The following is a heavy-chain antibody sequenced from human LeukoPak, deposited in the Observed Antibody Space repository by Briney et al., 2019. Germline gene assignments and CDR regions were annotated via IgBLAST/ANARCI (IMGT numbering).Heavy chain of an antibody. CDR2: IIPIFGTA. J-gene: IGHJ3*02. D-gene: IGHD3-10*01. CDR1: GGTFSSYA. CDR3: ARDHVGSSTTSRGGDAFDI. V-gene: IGHV1-69*13. Sequence: ASVKVSCKASGGTFSSYAISWVRQAPGQGLEWMGGIIPIFGTANYAQKFQGRVTITADESTSTAYMELSSLRSEDTVVYYCARDHVGSSTTSRGGDAFDIWGQGTMVTVSS.